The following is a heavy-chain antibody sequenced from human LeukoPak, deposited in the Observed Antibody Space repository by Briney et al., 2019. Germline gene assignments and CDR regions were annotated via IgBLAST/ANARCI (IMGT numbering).Heavy chain of an antibody. V-gene: IGHV4-38-2*02. CDR1: GYSISSGYY. D-gene: IGHD3-22*01. CDR3: ARDTVYYDSSGYTDY. Sequence: SETLSLTCTVSGYSISSGYYWGWIRQPPGRGLEWIGSIYHSGSTYYNPSLKSRVTISVDTSKNQFSLKLSSVTAADTAVYYCARDTVYYDSSGYTDYWGQGTLVTVSS. CDR2: IYHSGST. J-gene: IGHJ4*02.